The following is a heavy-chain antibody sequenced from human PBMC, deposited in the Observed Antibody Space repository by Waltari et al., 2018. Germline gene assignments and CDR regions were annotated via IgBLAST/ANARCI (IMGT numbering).Heavy chain of an antibody. Sequence: EVQLVQSGAEVKKPGESLKISCKGSGYSFTSYWIGWVRQMPGKGLEWMGLIYRGDADTRYSPSFQGQVTISAEKSISTAYLQWSSLKASDTAMYYCARQRITMVQGVNYYYGMDVWGQGTTVTVSS. CDR1: GYSFTSYW. J-gene: IGHJ6*02. V-gene: IGHV5-51*01. CDR3: ARQRITMVQGVNYYYGMDV. CDR2: IYRGDADT. D-gene: IGHD3-10*01.